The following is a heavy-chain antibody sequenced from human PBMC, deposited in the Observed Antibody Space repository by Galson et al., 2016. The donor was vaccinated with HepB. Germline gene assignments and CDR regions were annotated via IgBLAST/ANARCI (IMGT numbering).Heavy chain of an antibody. CDR2: VPYDGSNK. J-gene: IGHJ2*01. Sequence: SLRLSCAASGFTFSSYGMHWVRQAPGKGLEWVAVVPYDGSNKYYEDAVKCRFTISRDNSKNTLYLQMNSLRAEDTAVYYCARDSDTSGLHWYFDLWGRGTLVTVSS. CDR1: GFTFSSYG. D-gene: IGHD3-22*01. V-gene: IGHV3-30*03. CDR3: ARDSDTSGLHWYFDL.